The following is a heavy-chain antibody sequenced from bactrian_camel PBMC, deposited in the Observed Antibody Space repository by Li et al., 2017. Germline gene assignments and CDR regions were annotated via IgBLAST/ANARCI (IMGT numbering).Heavy chain of an antibody. J-gene: IGHJ6*01. V-gene: IGHV3S53*01. CDR1: GHTDSIDSLIT. CDR2: IDSDVNT. Sequence: HVQLVESGGGSVQPGGSLRLSCVPSGHTDSIDSLITMGWLRQAPGKEREGVAVIDSDVNTMYVDGVQGRFTISQDKPKKSLYLQMNGLQPEDTAIYYCAADATCLYVTKWWFQLPERFGYWGQGTQVTVS. D-gene: IGHD2*01. CDR3: AADATCLYVTKWWFQLPERFGY.